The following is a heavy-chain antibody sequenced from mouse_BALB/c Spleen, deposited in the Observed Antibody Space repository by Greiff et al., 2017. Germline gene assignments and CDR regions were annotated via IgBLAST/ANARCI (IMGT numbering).Heavy chain of an antibody. J-gene: IGHJ3*01. CDR3: ARVYYDSY. CDR1: GYTFTSYW. CDR2: IYPGDGDT. D-gene: IGHD2-4*01. V-gene: IGHV1-87*01. Sequence: QVQLKESGAELARPGASVKLSCKASGYTFTSYWMQWVKQRPGQGLEWIGAIYPGDGDTRYTQKFKGKATLTADKSSSTAYMQLSSLASEDSAVYYCARVYYDSYWGQGTLVTVSA.